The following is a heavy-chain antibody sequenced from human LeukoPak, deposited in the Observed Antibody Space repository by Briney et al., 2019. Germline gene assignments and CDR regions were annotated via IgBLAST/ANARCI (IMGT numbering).Heavy chain of an antibody. D-gene: IGHD2-8*01. CDR2: INPNSGAT. V-gene: IGHV1-2*02. CDR3: ARVGFRKTDYTNGICYIAPDHYFDH. CDR1: GYAFTFGD. Sequence: ASVKVCCTATGYAFTFGDIDWVRYAPGPGHEWMGWINPNSGATNYAQKFQWRVTMTRDVCDRPAYMDQSRLRSDDLAVYYWARVGFRKTDYTNGICYIAPDHYFDHWGQGTLVTVSS. J-gene: IGHJ4*02.